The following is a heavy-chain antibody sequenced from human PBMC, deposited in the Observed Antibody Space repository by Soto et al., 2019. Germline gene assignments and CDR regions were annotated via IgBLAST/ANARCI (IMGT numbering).Heavy chain of an antibody. CDR2: IYHSVST. Sequence: SETLSLTCAVSGGSISSGGXSWSWIRQPPGKGLEWIGYIYHSVSTNYNPSLKSRVTISVDTSKNQFSLKLSSVTAADTAVYYCARHSPPMYDILTGTTLDPYSGMDVWGQGTTVTVSS. J-gene: IGHJ6*02. V-gene: IGHV4-30-2*01. CDR3: ARHSPPMYDILTGTTLDPYSGMDV. D-gene: IGHD3-9*01. CDR1: GGSISSGGXS.